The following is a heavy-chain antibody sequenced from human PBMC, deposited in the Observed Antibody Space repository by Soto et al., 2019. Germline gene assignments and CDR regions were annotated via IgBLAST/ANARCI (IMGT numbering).Heavy chain of an antibody. D-gene: IGHD1-26*01. Sequence: QMQLVQSGAEVKKPGSSVKVSCKASGGTFSSYAISWVRQAPGQGLEWMGGIIPILGSANYAQKFQDRVTITADESTSTTYMELSSLRSEDAAVYYCASRERVDAFDIWGQGTMVTVSS. J-gene: IGHJ3*02. CDR2: IIPILGSA. CDR3: ASRERVDAFDI. CDR1: GGTFSSYA. V-gene: IGHV1-69*01.